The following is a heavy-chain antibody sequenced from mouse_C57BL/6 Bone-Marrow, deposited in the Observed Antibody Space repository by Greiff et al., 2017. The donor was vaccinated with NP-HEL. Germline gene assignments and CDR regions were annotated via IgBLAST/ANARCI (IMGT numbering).Heavy chain of an antibody. CDR1: GFTFSDYG. Sequence: EVKLMESGGGLVKPGGSLKLSCAASGFTFSDYGMHWVRQAPEKGLEWVAYISSGSSTIYYADTVKGRFTISRDNAKNTLFLQMTRLRSEDTAMYYCARGLRRGFAYWGQGTLVTVSA. J-gene: IGHJ3*01. CDR3: ARGLRRGFAY. D-gene: IGHD2-4*01. CDR2: ISSGSSTI. V-gene: IGHV5-17*01.